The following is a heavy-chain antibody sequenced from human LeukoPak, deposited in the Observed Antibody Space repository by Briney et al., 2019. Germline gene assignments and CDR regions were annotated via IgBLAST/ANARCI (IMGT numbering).Heavy chain of an antibody. CDR2: INHSGST. CDR1: GGSFSGYY. CDR3: ARGRGSSAVTREKKYFQH. J-gene: IGHJ1*01. D-gene: IGHD4-17*01. Sequence: SETLSLTCAVYGGSFSGYYWSWIRQPPGKGLEWIGEINHSGSTNYNPSLKSRVTISVDTSKNQFSLKLSSVTAADTAVYYYARGRGSSAVTREKKYFQHWGQGTLVTVSS. V-gene: IGHV4-34*01.